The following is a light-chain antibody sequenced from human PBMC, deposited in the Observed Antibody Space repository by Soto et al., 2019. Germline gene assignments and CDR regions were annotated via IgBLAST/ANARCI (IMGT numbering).Light chain of an antibody. CDR3: GTWDSSLSAAG. Sequence: QSVLTQPPSVSAAPGQKVTISCSGSSSNIGNNYVSWYQQLPETTPKLLIYENNKRPSGIPDRFSGSKSGTSATLGITGLQTGDEADYYCGTWDSSLSAAGFGTGTKVTVL. CDR1: SSNIGNNY. J-gene: IGLJ1*01. V-gene: IGLV1-51*02. CDR2: ENN.